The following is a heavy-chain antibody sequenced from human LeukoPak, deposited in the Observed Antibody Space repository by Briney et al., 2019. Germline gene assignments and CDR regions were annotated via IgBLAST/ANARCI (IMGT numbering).Heavy chain of an antibody. D-gene: IGHD6-19*01. CDR3: ARDLVAVAGHEYFDY. CDR2: IIPILGIA. Sequence: SVKVSCKASGGTFSSYAISWVRQAPGLGLEWMGRIIPILGIANYAQKFQGRVTITADKSTSTAYMELSSLRSEDTAVYYCARDLVAVAGHEYFDYWGQGTLVTVSS. CDR1: GGTFSSYA. V-gene: IGHV1-69*04. J-gene: IGHJ4*02.